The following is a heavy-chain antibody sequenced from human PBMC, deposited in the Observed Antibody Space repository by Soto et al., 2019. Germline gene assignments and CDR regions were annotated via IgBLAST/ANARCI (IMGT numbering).Heavy chain of an antibody. J-gene: IGHJ6*02. CDR1: GFTFSSYG. CDR2: IWYDGSNK. CDR3: ARDIAVAGSGTKSYYYYGMDV. D-gene: IGHD6-19*01. Sequence: GGSLRLSCAASGFTFSSYGMHWVRQAPGKGLEWVAVIWYDGSNKYYVDSVKGRFTISRDNSKNTLYLQMNSLRAEDTAVYYCARDIAVAGSGTKSYYYYGMDVWGQGTTVTVSS. V-gene: IGHV3-33*01.